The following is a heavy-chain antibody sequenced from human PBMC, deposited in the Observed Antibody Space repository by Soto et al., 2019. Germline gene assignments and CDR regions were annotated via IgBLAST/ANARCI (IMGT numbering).Heavy chain of an antibody. Sequence: QVQLVESGGGVVQPGRSLRLSCAASGFTFSSYGMHWVRQAPGKGLEWVAVISYDGSNKYYADSVKGRFTISRDNSKNTLYLQMNSLRAEDTAGYYCAKDTSGYDHLDAFYIWGQGTMVTVSS. J-gene: IGHJ3*02. CDR3: AKDTSGYDHLDAFYI. D-gene: IGHD5-12*01. CDR2: ISYDGSNK. CDR1: GFTFSSYG. V-gene: IGHV3-30*18.